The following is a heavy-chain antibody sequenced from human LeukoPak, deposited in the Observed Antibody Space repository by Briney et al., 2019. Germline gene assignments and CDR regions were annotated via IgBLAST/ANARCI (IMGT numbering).Heavy chain of an antibody. CDR2: IIPILGIA. J-gene: IGHJ4*02. D-gene: IGHD3-10*02. CDR1: GGTFSSYA. CDR3: AGLFGELLAAIDY. V-gene: IGHV1-69*04. Sequence: ASVKVSCKASGGTFSSYAISWVRQAPGQGLEWMGRIIPILGIANYAQKFQGRVTITADKSTSTAYMELSSLRSEDTAVYYCAGLFGELLAAIDYWGQGTLVTVSS.